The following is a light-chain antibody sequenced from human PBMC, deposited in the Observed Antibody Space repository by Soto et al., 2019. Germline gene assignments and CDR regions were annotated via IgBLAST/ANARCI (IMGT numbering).Light chain of an antibody. CDR1: SNDVGRFDY. CDR2: DVN. CDR3: CSYAGSSTPYV. V-gene: IGLV2-11*01. Sequence: QSVVTQPRSVSWSPGQSVTISCTGTSNDVGRFDYVSWYQQHPGKAPKVIIYDVNERPSGAPNRFSGSKSGNTASLTISGLQADDEADYYCCSYAGSSTPYVFGTGTKVTVL. J-gene: IGLJ1*01.